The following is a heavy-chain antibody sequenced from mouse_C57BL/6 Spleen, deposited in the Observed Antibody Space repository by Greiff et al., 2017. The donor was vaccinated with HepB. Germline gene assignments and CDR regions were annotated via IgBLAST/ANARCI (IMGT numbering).Heavy chain of an antibody. CDR1: GFTFSSYG. J-gene: IGHJ3*01. V-gene: IGHV5-6*01. Sequence: EVQGVESGGDLVKPGGSLKLSCAASGFTFSSYGMSWVRQTPDKRLEWVATISSGGSYTYYPDSVKGRFTISRDNAKNTLYLQMSSLKSEDTAMYYWARHDYGNPACFAYWGQGTLVTVSA. D-gene: IGHD2-1*01. CDR2: ISSGGSYT. CDR3: ARHDYGNPACFAY.